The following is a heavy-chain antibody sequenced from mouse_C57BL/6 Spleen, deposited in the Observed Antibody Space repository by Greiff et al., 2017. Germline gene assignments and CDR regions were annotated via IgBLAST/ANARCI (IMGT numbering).Heavy chain of an antibody. CDR1: GFSFNTYA. CDR2: IRSKSNNYAT. V-gene: IGHV10-1*01. CDR3: VRQIYYYGSSHFDY. D-gene: IGHD1-1*01. Sequence: EVQLVESGGGLVQPKGSLKLSCAASGFSFNTYAMNWVRQAPGKGLEWVARIRSKSNNYATYYADSVKDRFTISRDDSESMLYLQMNNLKTEDTAMYYCVRQIYYYGSSHFDYWGQGTTLTVSS. J-gene: IGHJ2*01.